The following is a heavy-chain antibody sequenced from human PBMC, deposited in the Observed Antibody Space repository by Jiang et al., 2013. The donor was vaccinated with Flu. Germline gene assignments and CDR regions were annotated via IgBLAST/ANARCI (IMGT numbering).Heavy chain of an antibody. CDR1: NYTFTSYG. D-gene: IGHD5-18*01. V-gene: IGHV1-18*01. CDR2: ISGYNGDT. Sequence: VESGAEVKKPGASVKVSCKASNYTFTSYGISWVRQAPGQGLEWMGWISGYNGDTNYAQKFQGRVTVTTDTSTSTVYMEMRSLRSDDTAVYYCARDRSLGYGRSPDFDYWGQGTLVTVSS. CDR3: ARDRSLGYGRSPDFDY. J-gene: IGHJ4*02.